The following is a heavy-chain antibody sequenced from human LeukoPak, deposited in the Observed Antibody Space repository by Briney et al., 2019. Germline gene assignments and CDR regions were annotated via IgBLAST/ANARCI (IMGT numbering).Heavy chain of an antibody. J-gene: IGHJ6*03. CDR3: AREENSSSWYEEYYYYYYYMDV. V-gene: IGHV4-61*02. CDR1: GGSISSDSYY. Sequence: PSQTLSLTCTVSGGSISSDSYYWSWIRQPAGKGLEWIGRIYTSGSTNYNPSLKSRVTISVDTSKNQFSLKLSSVTAADTAVYYCAREENSSSWYEEYYYYYYYMDVWGKGTTVTVSS. D-gene: IGHD6-13*01. CDR2: IYTSGST.